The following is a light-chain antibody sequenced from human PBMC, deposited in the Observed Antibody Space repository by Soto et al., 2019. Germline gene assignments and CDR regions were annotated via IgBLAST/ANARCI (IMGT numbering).Light chain of an antibody. CDR2: EVS. CDR1: SSDVGGYNY. J-gene: IGLJ1*01. V-gene: IGLV2-14*01. CDR3: SSYTSSRTLV. Sequence: QSALTQPASVSGSPGQSITISCTGTSSDVGGYNYVSWYQHHPGKAPELMIYEVSNRPSGVSDRFSGSKSGNTASLTISGLQAEDEADYHCSSYTSSRTLVFGTGTKLTV.